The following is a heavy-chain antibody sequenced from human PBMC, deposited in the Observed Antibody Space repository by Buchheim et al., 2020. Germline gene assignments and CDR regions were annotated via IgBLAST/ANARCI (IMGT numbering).Heavy chain of an antibody. V-gene: IGHV4-39*07. Sequence: QLQLQESGPGLVKPSETLSLTCTVSGGSISSSSYYWGWIRQPPGKGLEWIGSIYYSGSTYYNPPLKCRVTISVDTPKNQFSLKLSSVTAADTAVYYCARDSSHYYDSSGYPKPVYYYYGMDVWGQGTT. D-gene: IGHD3-22*01. CDR2: IYYSGST. CDR3: ARDSSHYYDSSGYPKPVYYYYGMDV. J-gene: IGHJ6*02. CDR1: GGSISSSSYY.